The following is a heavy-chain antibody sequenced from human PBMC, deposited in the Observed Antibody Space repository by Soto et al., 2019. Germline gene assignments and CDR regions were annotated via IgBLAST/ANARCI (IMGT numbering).Heavy chain of an antibody. V-gene: IGHV3-15*01. D-gene: IGHD3-22*01. CDR3: TTDSSGYYRLFDY. CDR1: GFTFSNAW. J-gene: IGHJ4*02. CDR2: IKSKTDGGTT. Sequence: GGSLRLSCAASGFTFSNAWMSWVRQAPGKGLEWVGRIKSKTDGGTTDYAAPVKGIFTISRDDSNNTLYLQMNSLKTEDTAVYYCTTDSSGYYRLFDYWGQGTLVTVSS.